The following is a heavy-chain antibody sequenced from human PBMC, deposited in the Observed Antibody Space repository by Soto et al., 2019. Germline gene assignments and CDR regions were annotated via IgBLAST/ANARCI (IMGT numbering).Heavy chain of an antibody. CDR2: IYYSGST. D-gene: IGHD4-17*01. V-gene: IGHV4-39*01. CDR1: GGSISSSSYY. J-gene: IGHJ4*02. Sequence: SETLSLTCTVSGGSISSSSYYWGWIRQPPGKGLEWIGSIYYSGSTYYNPSLKSRVTISVDTSKNQFSLKLSSVTAADTAVYYCARHYGDYDYWGQGTLVTVCS. CDR3: ARHYGDYDY.